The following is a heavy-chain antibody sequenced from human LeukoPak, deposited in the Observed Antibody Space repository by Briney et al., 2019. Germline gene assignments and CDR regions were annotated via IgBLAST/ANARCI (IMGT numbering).Heavy chain of an antibody. CDR1: GFTFGDHA. Sequence: GGSLRLSCTASGFTFGDHAMSWVRQAPGKGLEWVGFIRSKAYGGTTEYAASVKGRFIISRDDSKSIAYLQMNSMKTEDTAVYYCTRGPIQVWLYYGMDVWGQGTTVIVSS. D-gene: IGHD5-18*01. J-gene: IGHJ6*02. CDR2: IRSKAYGGTT. CDR3: TRGPIQVWLYYGMDV. V-gene: IGHV3-49*04.